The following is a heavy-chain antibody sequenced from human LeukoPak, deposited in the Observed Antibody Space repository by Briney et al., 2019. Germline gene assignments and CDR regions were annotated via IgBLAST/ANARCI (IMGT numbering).Heavy chain of an antibody. V-gene: IGHV3-33*01. D-gene: IGHD3-9*01. CDR1: GFTFSSYG. J-gene: IGHJ4*02. Sequence: GGSLRLSCAASGFTFSSYGMHWVRQAPGKGLEWVAVIWYDGSNKYYADSVKGRFTISRDNSKNTLYLQMNSLRAEDTAVYYCGRFLLRYFGWLLFVYRGQGALGTVSS. CDR2: IWYDGSNK. CDR3: GRFLLRYFGWLLFVY.